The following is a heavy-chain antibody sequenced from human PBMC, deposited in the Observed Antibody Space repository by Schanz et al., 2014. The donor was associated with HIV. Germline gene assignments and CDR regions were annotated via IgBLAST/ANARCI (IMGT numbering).Heavy chain of an antibody. CDR3: AKDRLDGSYYLDY. J-gene: IGHJ4*02. CDR2: INTRTGDT. CDR1: GYTFSDYY. D-gene: IGHD1-26*01. Sequence: QVQLVQSGAEVKMPGASVKVSCKSSGYTFSDYYMHWLRQAPGQGLEWMGWINTRTGDTIYAERLQGRVTLTRDTSINTAYMTLSRLGSDDTAVYYCAKDRLDGSYYLDYWGQGTLVTVS. V-gene: IGHV1-2*02.